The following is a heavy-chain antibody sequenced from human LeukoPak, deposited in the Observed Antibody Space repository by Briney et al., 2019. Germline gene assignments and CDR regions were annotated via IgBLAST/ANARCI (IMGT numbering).Heavy chain of an antibody. CDR3: ASPPHYYDSSGYTPGHFDY. CDR2: IIPIFGTA. Sequence: SVKVSCKATVGTFSSYAIRWVRQAPGQGLEWMGGIIPIFGTANYAQKFQGRVTITTDESTSTAYMELSSLRSEDTAVYYCASPPHYYDSSGYTPGHFDYWGQGTLVTVSS. V-gene: IGHV1-69*05. D-gene: IGHD3-22*01. J-gene: IGHJ4*02. CDR1: VGTFSSYA.